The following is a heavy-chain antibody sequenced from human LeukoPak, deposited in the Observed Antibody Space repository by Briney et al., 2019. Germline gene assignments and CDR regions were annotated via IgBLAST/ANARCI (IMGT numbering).Heavy chain of an antibody. V-gene: IGHV3-7*03. D-gene: IGHD1-14*01. CDR1: GFTFSSYW. CDR3: AKTTSGYASSFAC. CDR2: IKQDGSEK. J-gene: IGHJ4*02. Sequence: PGGSLRLSCAASGFTFSSYWMSWVRQAPGKGLEWAANIKQDGSEKYYADSVKGRFTISRDNAKNSLYLQMNSLRAEDSALYFCAKTTSGYASSFACWGQGTLATVSS.